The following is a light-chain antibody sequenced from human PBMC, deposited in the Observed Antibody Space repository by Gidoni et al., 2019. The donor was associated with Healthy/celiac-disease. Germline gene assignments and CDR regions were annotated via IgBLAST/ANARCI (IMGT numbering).Light chain of an antibody. CDR2: WAS. Sequence: DVLITPSPDSLAVSLGERATINCKSSQSVLYSSNNKNYLAWYKQKPGQPPKLLIYWASTRESGVPDRFSGSGSGTDFTLTISSLQAEDVAVYYCQQYYSTPPSFGQGTKLEIK. CDR3: QQYYSTPPS. V-gene: IGKV4-1*01. J-gene: IGKJ2*03. CDR1: QSVLYSSNNKNY.